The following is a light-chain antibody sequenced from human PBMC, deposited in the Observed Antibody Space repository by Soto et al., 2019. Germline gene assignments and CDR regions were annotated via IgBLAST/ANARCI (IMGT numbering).Light chain of an antibody. CDR3: CSYVGSTTYV. J-gene: IGLJ1*01. CDR1: SNDVGRYNQ. CDR2: EGT. Sequence: QSALTQPASVSGSPGQSITISCTGSSNDVGRYNQVSWYQQHPGKAPKVMIYEGTQRPSGVSNRFSGSKSGNTASLTISGLQAEDEADYSCCSYVGSTTYVFGTGTKVTVL. V-gene: IGLV2-23*01.